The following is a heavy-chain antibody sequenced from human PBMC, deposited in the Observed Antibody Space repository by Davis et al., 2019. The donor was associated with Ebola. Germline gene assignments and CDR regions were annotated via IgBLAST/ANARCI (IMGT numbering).Heavy chain of an antibody. D-gene: IGHD1-1*01. CDR2: ISSRGTNI. J-gene: IGHJ4*02. V-gene: IGHV3-48*02. CDR1: GFTFTSYA. Sequence: GGSLRLSCAAYGFTFTSYAMDWVRQAPGKGLEWVSYISSRGTNIYYADSVKGRFTISRDIAKNSLYLQMNSLRDEDTAVYYCARGSENWNYVDYWGQGTLVTVSS. CDR3: ARGSENWNYVDY.